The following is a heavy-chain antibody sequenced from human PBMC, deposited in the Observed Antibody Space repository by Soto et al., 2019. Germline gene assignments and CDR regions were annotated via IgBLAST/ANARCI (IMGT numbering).Heavy chain of an antibody. CDR1: GYTFTSYA. CDR3: ARDAALVPAAIVFGYYYYMDV. V-gene: IGHV1-3*01. Sequence: GASVKVSCKASGYTFTSYAMHWVRQAPGQRLEWMGWINAGNGNTKYSQKFQGRVTITRDTSASTAYMELSSLRSEDTAVYYCARDAALVPAAIVFGYYYYMDVWGKGTTVTVSS. D-gene: IGHD2-2*02. J-gene: IGHJ6*03. CDR2: INAGNGNT.